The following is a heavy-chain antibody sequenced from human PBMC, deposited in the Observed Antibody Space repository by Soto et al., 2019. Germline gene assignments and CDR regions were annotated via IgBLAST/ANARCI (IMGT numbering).Heavy chain of an antibody. D-gene: IGHD3-16*01. CDR3: AKKGSMIWESRYFDN. CDR1: GFTFDSYA. V-gene: IGHV3-23*01. CDR2: ISGNGRNT. Sequence: GGSLRLSCTASGFTFDSYAMNWVRQGPGKGLEWVSAISGNGRNTYYADSVKGRVTISRDNYKNTVYLQMTSLRADDTAIYYCAKKGSMIWESRYFDNWGQGILVTVSS. J-gene: IGHJ4*02.